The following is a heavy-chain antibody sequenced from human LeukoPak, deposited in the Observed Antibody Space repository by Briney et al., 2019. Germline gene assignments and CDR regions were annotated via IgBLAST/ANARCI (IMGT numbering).Heavy chain of an antibody. Sequence: SVKVSCKASGGTFSSYAISWVRQAPGQGLEWMGRIIPILGIANYAQKLQGRVTITADKSTSTAYMELSSLRSEDTAVYYCARAVRGATRNYYGMDVWGQGTTVTVSS. CDR3: ARAVRGATRNYYGMDV. CDR2: IIPILGIA. J-gene: IGHJ6*02. D-gene: IGHD3-10*01. CDR1: GGTFSSYA. V-gene: IGHV1-69*04.